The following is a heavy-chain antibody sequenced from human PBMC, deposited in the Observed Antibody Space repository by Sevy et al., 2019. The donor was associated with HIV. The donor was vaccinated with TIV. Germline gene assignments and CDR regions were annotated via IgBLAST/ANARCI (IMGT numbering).Heavy chain of an antibody. CDR1: GFDFSIYS. CDR3: AREGCTKPHDY. CDR2: LSFGCGKI. J-gene: IGHJ4*02. V-gene: IGHV3-23*01. Sequence: GGSLRLSCAASGFDFSIYSMSWVRQAPGKGVEWVSTLSFGCGKINYAHSVKGRFTISRDNSKSSVYLQMNNMRVEDTAVYYCAREGCTKPHDYWGQGTLVTVSS. D-gene: IGHD2-8*01.